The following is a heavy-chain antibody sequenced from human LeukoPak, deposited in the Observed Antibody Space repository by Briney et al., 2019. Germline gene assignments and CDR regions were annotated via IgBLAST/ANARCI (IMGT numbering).Heavy chain of an antibody. J-gene: IGHJ4*02. CDR2: IYSDGSRT. V-gene: IGHV3-64*04. D-gene: IGHD3-3*01. Sequence: GGSLRLSCAASGFTFSSFAMHWVRQAPGKGLEYLSAIYSDGSRTYYADSVKGRFTISRDNSKNTLYLQMNSLRAEDTAVYYCAGDLSDFWSGYIGPVDYWGQGTLVTVSS. CDR3: AGDLSDFWSGYIGPVDY. CDR1: GFTFSSFA.